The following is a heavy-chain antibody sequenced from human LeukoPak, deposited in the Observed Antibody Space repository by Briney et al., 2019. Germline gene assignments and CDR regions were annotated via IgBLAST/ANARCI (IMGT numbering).Heavy chain of an antibody. CDR3: ARETPERYRGSYFDY. CDR1: GGSISSSNYY. J-gene: IGHJ4*02. V-gene: IGHV4-61*02. D-gene: IGHD1-26*01. CDR2: IYTSGST. Sequence: SETLSLTCTVSGGSISSSNYYWSWIRQPAGKGLEWIGRIYTSGSTNYNPSLKSRVTISVDTSKNQFSLKLSSVTAADTAVYFCARETPERYRGSYFDYWGQGILVTVSS.